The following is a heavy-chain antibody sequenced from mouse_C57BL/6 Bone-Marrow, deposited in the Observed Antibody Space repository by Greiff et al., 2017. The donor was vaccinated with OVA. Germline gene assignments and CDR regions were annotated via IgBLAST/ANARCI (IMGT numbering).Heavy chain of an antibody. J-gene: IGHJ3*01. D-gene: IGHD2-5*01. Sequence: EVQVVESGGGLVKPGGSLKLSCAASGFTFSDYGMHWVRQAPEKGLEWVAYISSGSSTIYYADTVKGRFTISRDNAKNTLFLQMTSLRSEDTAMYYCARPAYYSNYGAYWGQGTLVTVSA. V-gene: IGHV5-17*01. CDR3: ARPAYYSNYGAY. CDR1: GFTFSDYG. CDR2: ISSGSSTI.